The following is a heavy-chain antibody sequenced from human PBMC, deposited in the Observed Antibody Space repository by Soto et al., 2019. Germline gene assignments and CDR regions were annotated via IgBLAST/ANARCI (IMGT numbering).Heavy chain of an antibody. CDR2: ISAYNGNT. CDR3: ARGINYYDILTGYYKSPGRAFDI. V-gene: IGHV1-18*04. D-gene: IGHD3-9*01. J-gene: IGHJ3*02. Sequence: GASVKFSCKASGYTFTSYGISWVRQAPGQGLEWMGWISAYNGNTNYAQKLQGRATMTTDTSTSTAYMELRSLRSDDTAVYYCARGINYYDILTGYYKSPGRAFDIWGQGTMVTVSS. CDR1: GYTFTSYG.